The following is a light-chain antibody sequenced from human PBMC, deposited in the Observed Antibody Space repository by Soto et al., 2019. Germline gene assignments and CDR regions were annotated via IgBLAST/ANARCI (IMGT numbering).Light chain of an antibody. CDR3: CTYAGGTTWV. V-gene: IGLV2-23*01. CDR2: EGG. J-gene: IGLJ3*02. CDR1: SSDVGSYNL. Sequence: QAVVTQPASVSGSPGQSITISCTGTSSDVGSYNLVSWYQQHPGKAPKLMIYEGGKRPSGVSDRFSGSKSGNTASLTISGLQAEDEADYYCCTYAGGTTWVFGGGTKVTVL.